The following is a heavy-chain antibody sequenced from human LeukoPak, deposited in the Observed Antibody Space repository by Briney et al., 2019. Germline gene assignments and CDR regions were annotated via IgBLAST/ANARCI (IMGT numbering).Heavy chain of an antibody. CDR1: GYTFTSYG. CDR2: ISAYNGNT. J-gene: IGHJ4*02. D-gene: IGHD2-2*01. CDR3: AREVDCSSTSCYVFMGY. Sequence: ASVKVSCKASGYTFTSYGISWVRQAPGQGLEWMGWISAYNGNTNYAQKPQGRVTMTTDTSTSTAYMELRSLRSDDTAVYYCAREVDCSSTSCYVFMGYWGQGTLVTVSS. V-gene: IGHV1-18*01.